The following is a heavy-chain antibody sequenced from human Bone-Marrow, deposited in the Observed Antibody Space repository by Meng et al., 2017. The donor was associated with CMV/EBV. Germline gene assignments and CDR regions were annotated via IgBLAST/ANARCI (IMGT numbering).Heavy chain of an antibody. Sequence: ASVKVSCKASGYTFTGYYMHWVRQAPGQGLEWMGWINPNSGGTNYAQKFQGRVTMTRDTSTSTVYMELSSLRSEDKDVYYCERDNRENLYYYGSGSYFFDYWGQGTLVTVSS. J-gene: IGHJ4*02. CDR2: INPNSGGT. D-gene: IGHD3-10*01. CDR1: GYTFTGYY. CDR3: ERDNRENLYYYGSGSYFFDY. V-gene: IGHV1-2*02.